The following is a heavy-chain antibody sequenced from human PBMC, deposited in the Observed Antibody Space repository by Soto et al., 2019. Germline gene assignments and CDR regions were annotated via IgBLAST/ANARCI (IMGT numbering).Heavy chain of an antibody. V-gene: IGHV1-69*06. CDR3: ARVGIAAAGRSLFDY. CDR2: IIPIFGTA. Sequence: QVQLVQSGAEVKKPGSSVKVSCKASGGTFSSYAISWVRQAPGQGLEWMGGIIPIFGTANYAQKFQGRVTITADKSTSTAHMELSSLRSEDTAVYYCARVGIAAAGRSLFDYWGQGTLVTVSS. J-gene: IGHJ4*02. D-gene: IGHD6-13*01. CDR1: GGTFSSYA.